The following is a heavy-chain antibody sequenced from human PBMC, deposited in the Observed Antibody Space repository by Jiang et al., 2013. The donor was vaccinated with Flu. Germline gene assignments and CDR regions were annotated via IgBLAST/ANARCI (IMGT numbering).Heavy chain of an antibody. V-gene: IGHV6-1*01. J-gene: IGHJ6*02. CDR1: GDSVSSSSVA. CDR2: TYYKSKWYY. Sequence: TSQTLSLTCVISGDSVSSSSVAWNWIRQSPSRGLEWLGRTYYKSKWYYDYGLSVQSRIIVNPDTSKNQFSLQLNSVTPEDTAVYYCTRGRYYAMDVWGQGTTVTVSS. CDR3: TRGRYYAMDV.